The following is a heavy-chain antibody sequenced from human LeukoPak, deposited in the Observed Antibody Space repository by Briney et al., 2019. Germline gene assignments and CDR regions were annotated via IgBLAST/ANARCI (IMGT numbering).Heavy chain of an antibody. D-gene: IGHD2-2*03. V-gene: IGHV1-69*13. Sequence: SVKLSCKASAGTFSSYAISWVRQAPGQGLEWMGGFIPIIGTANYAQKFQGRVTITADESTSTAYMELSSLRSEDTAVYYCARVRSGYCSSTSCPRDYYYYGMDVWGQGTMVTVSS. J-gene: IGHJ6*02. CDR3: ARVRSGYCSSTSCPRDYYYYGMDV. CDR2: FIPIIGTA. CDR1: AGTFSSYA.